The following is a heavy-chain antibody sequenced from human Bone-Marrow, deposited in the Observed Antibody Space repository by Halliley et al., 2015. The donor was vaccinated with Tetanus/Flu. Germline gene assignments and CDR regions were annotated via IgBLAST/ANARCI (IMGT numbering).Heavy chain of an antibody. D-gene: IGHD1-1*01. CDR1: GDSISNNLYY. J-gene: IGHJ4*02. CDR2: IYYTGNT. CDR3: ARHEWNEGDD. Sequence: TLSLTCSVSGDSISNNLYYWGWIRQPPGKGLEWIGAIYYTGNTYYNPSLKSRVTISVDTSKNKFSLKLTSVTAADTAVYYCARHEWNEGDDWGQGTLVTVSS. V-gene: IGHV4-39*01.